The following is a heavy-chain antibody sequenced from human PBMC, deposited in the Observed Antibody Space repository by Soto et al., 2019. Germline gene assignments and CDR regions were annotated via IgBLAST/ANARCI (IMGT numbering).Heavy chain of an antibody. V-gene: IGHV1-46*03. CDR3: ARDSWYSGYNSRHSAFDI. J-gene: IGHJ3*02. Sequence: ASVKVSCKASGYTFTSYYMHWVRQAPGQGLEWMGIINPSGGSTSYAQKFQGRVTMTRDTSTSTVYMELSSLRSEDTAVYYCARDSWYSGYNSRHSAFDIWGQGTMVTVS. D-gene: IGHD5-12*01. CDR2: INPSGGST. CDR1: GYTFTSYY.